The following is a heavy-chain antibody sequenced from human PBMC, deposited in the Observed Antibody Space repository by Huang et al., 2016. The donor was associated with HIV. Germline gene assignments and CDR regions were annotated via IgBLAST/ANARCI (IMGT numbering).Heavy chain of an antibody. D-gene: IGHD6-13*01. J-gene: IGHJ4*02. CDR1: GFTFSSYG. Sequence: QVQLVESGGGVVQPGRSLRISCAASGFTFSSYGMHWVRQAPVKGLEWVAVISYDGKTKYYADSVKGRFSISRDNSKTTVYLQLNSLRVEDTAVYYCAKGGSAAAVLDFWGQGTLVTVSS. V-gene: IGHV3-30*18. CDR2: ISYDGKTK. CDR3: AKGGSAAAVLDF.